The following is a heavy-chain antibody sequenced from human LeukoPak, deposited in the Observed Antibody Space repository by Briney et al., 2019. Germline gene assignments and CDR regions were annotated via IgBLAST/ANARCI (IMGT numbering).Heavy chain of an antibody. CDR3: ARRISAEMDV. V-gene: IGHV3-21*01. D-gene: IGHD3-10*01. CDR2: ISSSNHYI. Sequence: GGSLRLSCAASGFTFSSYSMNWVRQAPGKGLEWVSSISSSNHYIYYADSVKGRFTISGDNAKNSLYLQMNSLRAEDTAVYYCARRISAEMDVWGKGTTVTVSS. CDR1: GFTFSSYS. J-gene: IGHJ6*04.